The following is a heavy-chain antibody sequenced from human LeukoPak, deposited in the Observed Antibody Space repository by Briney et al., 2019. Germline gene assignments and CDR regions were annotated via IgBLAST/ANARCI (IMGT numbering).Heavy chain of an antibody. V-gene: IGHV4-39*01. CDR3: ASKGATYSSSWYHFDY. CDR1: GGSISSSSYY. D-gene: IGHD6-13*01. J-gene: IGHJ4*02. Sequence: PSETLSLTCTVSGGSISSSSYYWGWIRQPPGRGLEWIGSIYYSGSTYYNPSLKSRVTISVDTSKNQFSLKLSSVTAADTAVYYCASKGATYSSSWYHFDYWGQGTLVTVSS. CDR2: IYYSGST.